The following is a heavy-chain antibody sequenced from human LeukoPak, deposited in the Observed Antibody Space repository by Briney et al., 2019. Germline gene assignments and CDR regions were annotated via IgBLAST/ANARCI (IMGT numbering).Heavy chain of an antibody. Sequence: GGSLRLSCAASGFTFNICGMHWVRRAPGKGLEWVAAIWFDGSHQYYADSVKGRFTISRDNSKNTLYLQMNSLRAEDTAVYYCAKDHLAGYSYGGYYFDYWGQGTLVTVSS. D-gene: IGHD5-18*01. CDR2: IWFDGSHQ. V-gene: IGHV3-30*02. J-gene: IGHJ4*02. CDR1: GFTFNICG. CDR3: AKDHLAGYSYGGYYFDY.